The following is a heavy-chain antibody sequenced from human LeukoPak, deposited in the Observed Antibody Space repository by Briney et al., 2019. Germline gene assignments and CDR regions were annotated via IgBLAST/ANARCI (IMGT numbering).Heavy chain of an antibody. CDR2: IYYSGST. D-gene: IGHD6-19*01. CDR3: AREEAGYSSGWYFDL. CDR1: GGSVSSGSYY. Sequence: PSETLSLTCTVSGGSVSSGSYYWGWIRQPPGKGLEWIGYIYYSGSTNYNPSLKSRVTISVDTSKNQFSLKLSSVTAADTAVYYCAREEAGYSSGWYFDLWGRGTLVTVSS. V-gene: IGHV4-61*01. J-gene: IGHJ2*01.